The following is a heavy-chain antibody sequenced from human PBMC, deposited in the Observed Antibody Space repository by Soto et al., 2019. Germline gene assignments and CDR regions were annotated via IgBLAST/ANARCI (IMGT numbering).Heavy chain of an antibody. V-gene: IGHV1-69*13. CDR1: GGTFSRSP. J-gene: IGHJ3*02. Sequence: RASVKVSCKASGGTFSRSPISWVRQAPGQGLEWMGGIIPIFGTGNFAQKFQGRVTITADVSTSTAYLELSSLRSEDTAVYYCAREGTTVVTPAGAFDIWGQGTMVTVSS. CDR3: AREGTTVVTPAGAFDI. CDR2: IIPIFGTG. D-gene: IGHD4-17*01.